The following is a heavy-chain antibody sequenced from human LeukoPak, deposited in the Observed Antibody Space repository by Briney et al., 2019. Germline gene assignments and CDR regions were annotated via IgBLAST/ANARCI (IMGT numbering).Heavy chain of an antibody. J-gene: IGHJ4*02. Sequence: GGSLRLSCAASGFTFDDYAMHWVRQVPGKGLEWVSGISWNSGSIGYADSVKGRFTISRDNAKNSLYLQMNSLRAEDTALYYCAKDIGSIRGASDYWGQGALVTVSS. V-gene: IGHV3-9*01. CDR2: ISWNSGSI. CDR1: GFTFDDYA. CDR3: AKDIGSIRGASDY. D-gene: IGHD3-10*01.